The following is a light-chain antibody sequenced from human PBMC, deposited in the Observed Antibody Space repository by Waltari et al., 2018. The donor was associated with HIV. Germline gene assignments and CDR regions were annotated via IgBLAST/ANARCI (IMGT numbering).Light chain of an antibody. CDR3: QSYDSSLSGDVV. CDR2: GNS. CDR1: SSNIGAGYD. V-gene: IGLV1-40*01. J-gene: IGLJ2*01. Sequence: QSLLTQPPSVSGAPGQRVTISCTGSSSNIGAGYDVHWYQQLPGTAPKLLIYGNSNLPSGVPARFSGSKSDTSASLAITGLRAEDEADYYCQSYDSSLSGDVVFGGGTSLTVL.